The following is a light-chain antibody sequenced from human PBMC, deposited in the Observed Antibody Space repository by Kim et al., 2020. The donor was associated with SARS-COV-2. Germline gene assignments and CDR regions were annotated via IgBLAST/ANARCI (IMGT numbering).Light chain of an antibody. CDR2: AAS. CDR1: QSISSW. J-gene: IGKJ1*01. Sequence: DIQMTQSPSLVSTSVGDTVTITCRASQSISSWLAWYQQKPEKAPKSLIYAASSLQSGVPSRFSGSGSGTHFTLTINSLQPEDFATYYCQQYDHYPRTFGQGTKVDIK. CDR3: QQYDHYPRT. V-gene: IGKV1D-16*01.